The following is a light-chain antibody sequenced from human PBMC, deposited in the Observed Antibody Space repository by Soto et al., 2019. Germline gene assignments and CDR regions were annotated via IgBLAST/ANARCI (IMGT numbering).Light chain of an antibody. CDR3: QQSYRTPRS. Sequence: DIQMTQSPSSLSESVGDRVTITCRASQYVDTYLNWYQQKPGKAPKLLIYGASSLQGGVPSRFSGIGSGTDFTLTISSLQPEDSATYYCQQSYRTPRSFGQGTKVEVK. J-gene: IGKJ1*01. CDR1: QYVDTY. CDR2: GAS. V-gene: IGKV1-39*01.